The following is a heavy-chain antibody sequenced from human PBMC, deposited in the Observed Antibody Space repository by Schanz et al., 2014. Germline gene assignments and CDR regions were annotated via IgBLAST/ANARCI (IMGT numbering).Heavy chain of an antibody. D-gene: IGHD2-15*01. CDR3: ARGGRYCSGGGCHYPYNYYGMDV. Sequence: QVQLQQWGAGLLKPSETLSLTCAVYGGSFSGYFWTWIRQSPRKGLEWIGEINYSGSAHYNPSLTSRLTISMDASKSQLSLKMKSVSAADTAVYYCARGGRYCSGGGCHYPYNYYGMDVWGQGTLVTVSS. V-gene: IGHV4-34*01. CDR2: INYSGSA. J-gene: IGHJ6*02. CDR1: GGSFSGYF.